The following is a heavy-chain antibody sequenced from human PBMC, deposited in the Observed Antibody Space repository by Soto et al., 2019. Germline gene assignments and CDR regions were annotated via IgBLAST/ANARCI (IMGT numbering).Heavy chain of an antibody. Sequence: LGESLKISCKGSGYSFISYWISWVRQMPGKGLEWMGRIDPSDSYTNYSPSFQGHVTISADKSISTAYLQWSSLKASDTAMYYCARRYYYDSSGYLNFDYWGQGTLVTVSS. CDR3: ARRYYYDSSGYLNFDY. D-gene: IGHD3-22*01. J-gene: IGHJ4*02. V-gene: IGHV5-10-1*01. CDR2: IDPSDSYT. CDR1: GYSFISYW.